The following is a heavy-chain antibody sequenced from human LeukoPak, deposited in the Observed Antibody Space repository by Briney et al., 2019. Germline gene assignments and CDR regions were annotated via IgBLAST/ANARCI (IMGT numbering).Heavy chain of an antibody. CDR3: AKTRNGAFDI. D-gene: IGHD1-1*01. Sequence: WGSLRLSCAASGFTFSSSGMHRVRQTPGKGLEWVAFIRYDGSDKSYADSVKGRFTISRDNSKNTVHLQINSLRAEDTAVYYCAKTRNGAFDIWGQGTMVTVSS. CDR1: GFTFSSSG. J-gene: IGHJ3*02. CDR2: IRYDGSDK. V-gene: IGHV3-30*02.